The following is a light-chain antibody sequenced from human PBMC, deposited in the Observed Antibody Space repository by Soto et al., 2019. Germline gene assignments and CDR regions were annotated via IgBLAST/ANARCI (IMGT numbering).Light chain of an antibody. CDR3: AAWDDSLKGVV. V-gene: IGLV1-44*01. Sequence: QAVVTQPPSASGTPGQRVTISCSGSSSNIGSNTVSWYQQFTGTAPKLLIYSNNQRPSGVPARFSGSKSGTSASLAISGLHSEDEADYYCAAWDDSLKGVVFGGGTKLTVL. J-gene: IGLJ2*01. CDR2: SNN. CDR1: SSNIGSNT.